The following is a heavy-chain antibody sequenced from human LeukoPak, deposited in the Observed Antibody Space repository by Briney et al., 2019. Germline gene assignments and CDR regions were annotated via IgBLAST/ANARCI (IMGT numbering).Heavy chain of an antibody. Sequence: PSETLSLTCTVSGGSISSGGYYWSWIRQPPGKGLEWIGEINHSGSTNYNPSLKSRVTISVDTSKNQFSLKLSSVTAADTAVYYCARFRSVVVVAATHDAFDIWGQGTMVTVSS. V-gene: IGHV4-39*07. CDR1: GGSISSGGYY. CDR2: INHSGST. CDR3: ARFRSVVVVAATHDAFDI. D-gene: IGHD2-15*01. J-gene: IGHJ3*02.